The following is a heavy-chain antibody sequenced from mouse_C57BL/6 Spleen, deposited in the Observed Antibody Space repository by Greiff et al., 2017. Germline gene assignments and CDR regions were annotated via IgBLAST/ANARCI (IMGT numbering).Heavy chain of an antibody. CDR1: GYTFTDYY. D-gene: IGHD2-12*01. J-gene: IGHJ3*01. V-gene: IGHV1-26*01. CDR3: ARSCYDGAWVAY. CDR2: INPNNGGT. Sequence: VQLQQSGPELVKPGASVKISCKASGYTFTDYYMNWVKQSHGKSLEWIGDINPNNGGTSYNQKFKGKATLTVDKSSSTAYMELRSLTSEDSAVYYCARSCYDGAWVAYWGQGTLVTVSA.